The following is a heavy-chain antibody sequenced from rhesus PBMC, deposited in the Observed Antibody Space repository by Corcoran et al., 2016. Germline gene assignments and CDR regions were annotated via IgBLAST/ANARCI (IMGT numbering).Heavy chain of an antibody. CDR1: GGSISSSNW. D-gene: IGHD3-16*01. J-gene: IGHJ4*01. V-gene: IGHV4-93*02. Sequence: QVQLQESGPAVVKPSETLSLTCAVSGGSISSSNWWSWIRHSPGKGLEWLGGVYGGIEIPIANPALKSRVTVSMDTSKNQFSLKLRSVTAADTAVYYCAARRGYHYYAKFDYWDQGVLVTVSS. CDR2: VYGGIEIP. CDR3: AARRGYHYYAKFDY.